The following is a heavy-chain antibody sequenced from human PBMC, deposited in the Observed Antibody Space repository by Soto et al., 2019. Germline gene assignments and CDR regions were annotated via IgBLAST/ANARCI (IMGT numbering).Heavy chain of an antibody. V-gene: IGHV1-69*13. Sequence: ASLKVSCKASGGTFSSYAISWVRQAPGQGLEWMGGIIPIFGTANYAQKFQGRVTITADESTSTAYMELSSLRSEDTAVYYCARDQRPPYSWSYYYYYGMDVWGQGTTVTGSS. CDR2: IIPIFGTA. CDR1: GGTFSSYA. CDR3: ARDQRPPYSWSYYYYYGMDV. J-gene: IGHJ6*02. D-gene: IGHD1-26*01.